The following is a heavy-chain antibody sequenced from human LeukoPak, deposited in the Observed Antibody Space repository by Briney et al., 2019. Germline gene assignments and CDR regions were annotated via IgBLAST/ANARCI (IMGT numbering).Heavy chain of an antibody. Sequence: KPSETLSLTCTVSGGSISSHYWSWIRQPPGKGLEWIGYIYYSGSTNYNPSLKSRVTISVDTSKNQFSLKLSSVTAADTAVYYCARAYYYDSSGYYMFDYWGQGTLVTVSS. CDR1: GGSISSHY. D-gene: IGHD3-22*01. CDR3: ARAYYYDSSGYYMFDY. CDR2: IYYSGST. V-gene: IGHV4-59*11. J-gene: IGHJ4*02.